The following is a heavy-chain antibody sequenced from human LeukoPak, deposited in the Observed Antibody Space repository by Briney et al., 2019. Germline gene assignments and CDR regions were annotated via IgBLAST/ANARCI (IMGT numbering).Heavy chain of an antibody. CDR3: ARENDILTGYANWFDP. D-gene: IGHD3-9*01. V-gene: IGHV1-69*05. CDR2: IIPIFGTA. CDR1: GGTFSSYA. J-gene: IGHJ5*02. Sequence: SVKVSCKASGGTFSSYAISWVRQAPGQGLEWMGGIIPIFGTAHYAQKFQGRVTITTDESTSTDYMERSSLRSEDTAVYYCARENDILTGYANWFDPWGQGTLVTVSS.